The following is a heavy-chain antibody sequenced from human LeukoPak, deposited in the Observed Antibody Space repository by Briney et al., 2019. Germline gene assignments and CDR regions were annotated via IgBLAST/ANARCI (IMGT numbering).Heavy chain of an antibody. CDR1: GFNFSSVG. CDR3: ARNGQQWPVYSCDD. J-gene: IGHJ4*02. Sequence: GGSLRLSWAASGFNFSSVGMHWVRQAPGKGREWVAVICYAGNNKYYAGSMKGRFTISRDNSKNTLYLRMNGLRADATAVYYCARNGQQWPVYSCDDWGQGTLVTVSS. V-gene: IGHV3-33*01. CDR2: ICYAGNNK. D-gene: IGHD6-19*01.